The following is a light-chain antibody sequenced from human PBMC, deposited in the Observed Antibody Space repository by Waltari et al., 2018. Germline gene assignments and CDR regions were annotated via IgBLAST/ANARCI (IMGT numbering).Light chain of an antibody. J-gene: IGKJ1*01. CDR3: QHYVRLPAT. CDR2: GAS. CDR1: QSVRGS. Sequence: LSLSPGERATLSCRASQSVRGSLAWYQQKAGQAPRLLIYGASSRATGIPDRFSGSGSGTDFSLTISRLEPEDFAVYYCQHYVRLPATFGQGTKVEI. V-gene: IGKV3-20*01.